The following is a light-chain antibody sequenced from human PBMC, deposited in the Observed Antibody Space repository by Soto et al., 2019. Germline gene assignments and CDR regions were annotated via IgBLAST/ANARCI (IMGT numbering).Light chain of an antibody. V-gene: IGLV2-23*03. CDR2: EGT. CDR1: SSDIGSYNL. CDR3: CEYAGSATFVV. Sequence: QSALTQPASVSGSPGQSITISCTGTSSDIGSYNLVSWYQHLPGKAPKLIIYEGTKRSSGVSNRFSGSKSGNTASLTISGLQAEDAADYYCCEYAGSATFVVFGGGNKLTVL. J-gene: IGLJ3*02.